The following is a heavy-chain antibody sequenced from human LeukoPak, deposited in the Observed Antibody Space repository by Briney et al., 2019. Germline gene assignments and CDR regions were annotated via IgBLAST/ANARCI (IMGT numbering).Heavy chain of an antibody. J-gene: IGHJ6*03. D-gene: IGHD5-18*01. CDR2: ISPSGST. Sequence: SETLSLTCAVYGGSFSDYYWSWIRQPPGKGLEWIGEISPSGSTNFSPSLKSVVTMTVDTSRNQFSLKLSTVTAADTSVYFCARVGYSYVINDWSRTGLGAYPTKYHYHMDVWDKGTTVTVSS. CDR3: ARVGYSYVINDWSRTGLGAYPTKYHYHMDV. V-gene: IGHV4-34*01. CDR1: GGSFSDYY.